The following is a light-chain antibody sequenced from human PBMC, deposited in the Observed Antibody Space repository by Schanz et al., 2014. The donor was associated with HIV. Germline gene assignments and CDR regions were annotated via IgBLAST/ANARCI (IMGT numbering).Light chain of an antibody. V-gene: IGLV2-8*01. Sequence: QSALTQPPSASGSPGQPVTIFCTGSSSDGGGYNYVPWYQQHPGKAPKGMIYEVSRRPSGVPDRFSGSKSGNTASLTVSGLQAEDEADYYCSSYAGSKIVVFGGGTKLTVL. CDR3: SSYAGSKIVV. CDR2: EVS. J-gene: IGLJ2*01. CDR1: SSDGGGYNY.